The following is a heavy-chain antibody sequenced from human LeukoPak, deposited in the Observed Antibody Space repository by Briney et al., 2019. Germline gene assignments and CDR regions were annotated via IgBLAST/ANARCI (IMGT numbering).Heavy chain of an antibody. J-gene: IGHJ5*02. V-gene: IGHV2-5*01. CDR1: GFSLRTSGVG. CDR3: AHRRPYCSSTSCYIQYNWFDP. D-gene: IGHD2-2*02. CDR2: IYWHDDK. Sequence: RVSGPTLVNPTQTLTLTCTFSGFSLRTSGVGVGWIRQPPGKALEWLALIYWHDDKRYSPSLKSRLTITKDTSKNQVVLTMTNMDPVDTATYYCAHRRPYCSSTSCYIQYNWFDPWGQGTLVTVSS.